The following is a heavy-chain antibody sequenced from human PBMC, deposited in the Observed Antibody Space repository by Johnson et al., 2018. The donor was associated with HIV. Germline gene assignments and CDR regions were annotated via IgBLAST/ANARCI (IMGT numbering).Heavy chain of an antibody. CDR3: TTSGRRDGYNYAGDAFDI. CDR1: QFTFSRYY. V-gene: IGHV3-15*01. J-gene: IGHJ3*02. Sequence: EVQLVESGGGLAKPAWSPRLSCAASQFTFSRYYMNCVRQAPGNGLEWVGFIKSKTDGGTTDYAAPVKGRFPISRDDSKNTLYLQMNSLKTEDTAAYYCTTSGRRDGYNYAGDAFDIWGQGTMVTVSS. D-gene: IGHD5-24*01. CDR2: IKSKTDGGTT.